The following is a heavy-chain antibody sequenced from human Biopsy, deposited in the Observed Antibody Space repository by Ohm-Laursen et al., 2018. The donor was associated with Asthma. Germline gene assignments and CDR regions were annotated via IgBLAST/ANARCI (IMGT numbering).Heavy chain of an antibody. J-gene: IGHJ6*02. Sequence: SVKVSYKAPGGTFSNFAISWARQAPGQGLEWLGGIMTVFGTTNYAQKFQGRVTITADESTSTAYMEVTSLRSEGTAIYYCARCQVGYSSGWSLLLKKIYYSGMDVWGQGTAVTVSS. CDR1: GGTFSNFA. V-gene: IGHV1-69*13. CDR3: ARCQVGYSSGWSLLLKKIYYSGMDV. CDR2: IMTVFGTT. D-gene: IGHD6-19*01.